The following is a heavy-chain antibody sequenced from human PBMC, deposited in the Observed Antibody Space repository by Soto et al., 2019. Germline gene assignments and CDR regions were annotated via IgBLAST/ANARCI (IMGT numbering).Heavy chain of an antibody. CDR3: ASFGSSWYEWVHL. D-gene: IGHD6-13*01. CDR1: GGTFSSYA. CDR2: IIPNFGTA. Sequence: GASVKVSCKASGGTFSSYAISWVRQAPGQGREWMGGIIPNFGTANYAQKFQGRVTITADESTSTAYMELSSLRSEDTAVYYCASFGSSWYEWVHLWGQGTLVTVSS. V-gene: IGHV1-69*13. J-gene: IGHJ5*02.